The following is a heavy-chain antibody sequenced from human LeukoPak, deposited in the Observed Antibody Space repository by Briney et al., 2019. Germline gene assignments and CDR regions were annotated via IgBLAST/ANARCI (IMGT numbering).Heavy chain of an antibody. CDR2: ISGNGDNT. V-gene: IGHV3-23*01. J-gene: IGHJ4*02. Sequence: GGSLRLSCAVSGFTFSSYAMSWVRQAPGKGLEWVSVISGNGDNTYYADSVEGRFTISRDNSKNTLYLQMSSLGAEDTALYYCAKGRAAVVSAAINYWGQGTLVTVSS. D-gene: IGHD2-2*01. CDR1: GFTFSSYA. CDR3: AKGRAAVVSAAINY.